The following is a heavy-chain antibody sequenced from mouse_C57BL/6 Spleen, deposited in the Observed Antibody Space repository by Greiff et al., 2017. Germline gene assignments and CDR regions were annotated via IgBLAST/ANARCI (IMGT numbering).Heavy chain of an antibody. CDR3: AKGGSSDPGAMDY. CDR1: GFSLTSYG. J-gene: IGHJ4*01. CDR2: IWGGGST. V-gene: IGHV2-9*01. D-gene: IGHD3-2*02. Sequence: VQLVESGPGLVAPSQSLSITCTVSGFSLTSYGVDWVRQPPGKGLEWLGVIWGGGSTNYNSARMSRLSISKDNSKSQDILKMNSLQTDDTAMYYCAKGGSSDPGAMDYWGQGTSVTVSS.